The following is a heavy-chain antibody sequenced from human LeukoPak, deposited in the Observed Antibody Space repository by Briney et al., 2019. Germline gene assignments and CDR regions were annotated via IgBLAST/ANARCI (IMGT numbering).Heavy chain of an antibody. CDR2: ISGDSRYI. CDR1: GFTFSDYS. Sequence: NPGGSLTLSRAASGFTFSDYSLNWVRQAPGKGLEWVSCISGDSRYIYYADSVKGRSTISRDNAQNSLYLHMNNLRAEDTAVYYCARGPFSSSWSDFDYWGQGTLVTVSS. V-gene: IGHV3-21*06. D-gene: IGHD6-13*01. CDR3: ARGPFSSSWSDFDY. J-gene: IGHJ4*02.